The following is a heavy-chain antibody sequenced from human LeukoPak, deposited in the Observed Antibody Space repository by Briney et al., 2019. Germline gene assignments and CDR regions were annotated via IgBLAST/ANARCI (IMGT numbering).Heavy chain of an antibody. J-gene: IGHJ4*02. CDR2: IYGGGST. Sequence: GGSLRLSCAASGFTVSSNYMSWVRQAPGKGLEWVSVIYGGGSTDYADSVKGRFTISRDNSKNTLYLQMNSLRAEDTAVYYCAKDRATMIVMIRTAPRGELDYWGQGSLVTVSS. V-gene: IGHV3-53*05. CDR3: AKDRATMIVMIRTAPRGELDY. D-gene: IGHD3-22*01. CDR1: GFTVSSNY.